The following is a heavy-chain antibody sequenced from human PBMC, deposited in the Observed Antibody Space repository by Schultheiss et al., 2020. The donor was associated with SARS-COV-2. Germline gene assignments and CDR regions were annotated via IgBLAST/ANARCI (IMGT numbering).Heavy chain of an antibody. CDR2: INHSGST. CDR3: ARDTQRNWGTDY. Sequence: SETLSLTCAVSGYSISSGYYWGWIRQPPGKGLEWIGEINHSGSTNYNPSLKSRVTISVDTSKNQFSLKLSSVTAADTAVYYCARDTQRNWGTDYWGQGTLVTVSS. V-gene: IGHV4-38-2*02. CDR1: GYSISSGYY. D-gene: IGHD7-27*01. J-gene: IGHJ4*02.